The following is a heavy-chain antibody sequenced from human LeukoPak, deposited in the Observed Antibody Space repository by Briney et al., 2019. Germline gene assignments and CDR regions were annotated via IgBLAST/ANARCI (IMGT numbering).Heavy chain of an antibody. CDR1: GFTFTSYA. Sequence: GPSLRLSCAASGFTFTSYAMSWVRHPPGNLLEWVSAISCSGRSTYYADSVKGRFTISRDNSKNPLYLQMNSLRADDTAVYYCAKGPATHDAFDIWGQGTMVTVSS. CDR3: AKGPATHDAFDI. D-gene: IGHD1-26*01. V-gene: IGHV3-23*01. J-gene: IGHJ3*02. CDR2: ISCSGRST.